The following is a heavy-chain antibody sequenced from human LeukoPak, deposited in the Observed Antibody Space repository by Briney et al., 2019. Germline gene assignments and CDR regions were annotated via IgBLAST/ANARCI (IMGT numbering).Heavy chain of an antibody. Sequence: SETLSLTCTISGGSISSDYWSWIRQPPGKGLEWIGYLSLGEVAFYNPSLESRLTTSADTSKNQFSLNLTSVTAADTAMYYCVRVSTASGGAFDVWGQGTMVTVSS. CDR3: VRVSTASGGAFDV. V-gene: IGHV4-59*13. CDR1: GGSISSDY. J-gene: IGHJ3*01. D-gene: IGHD2-21*02. CDR2: LSLGEVA.